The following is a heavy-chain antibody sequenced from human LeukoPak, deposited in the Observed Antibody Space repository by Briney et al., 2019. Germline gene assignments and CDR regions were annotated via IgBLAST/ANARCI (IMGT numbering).Heavy chain of an antibody. CDR3: ARVWGPSYYDSSGYYDY. V-gene: IGHV4-4*02. CDR2: LYHGGKT. J-gene: IGHJ4*02. Sequence: PSETLSLTCAVSGASIISRDWWSWVRQPPGKRQEWIGELYHGGKTNYSPSLKSRVTISVDKSKNQFSLKLSSVTAADTAVYYCARVWGPSYYDSSGYYDYWGQGTLVTVSS. CDR1: GASIISRDW. D-gene: IGHD3-22*01.